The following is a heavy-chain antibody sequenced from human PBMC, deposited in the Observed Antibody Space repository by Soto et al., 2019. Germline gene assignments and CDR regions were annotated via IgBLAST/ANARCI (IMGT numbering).Heavy chain of an antibody. CDR3: ARDLRDYVSFQFDP. Sequence: PGGALRLSCVASGFSFSSQAMSWARQAPGKGLEWVSAISGSGISTYYADSVKGRFTISRDNSKNTLYLQMNSLRAEDTAVYYCARDLRDYVSFQFDPWGQGTLVTVSS. J-gene: IGHJ5*02. D-gene: IGHD3-16*01. CDR1: GFSFSSQA. V-gene: IGHV3-23*01. CDR2: ISGSGIST.